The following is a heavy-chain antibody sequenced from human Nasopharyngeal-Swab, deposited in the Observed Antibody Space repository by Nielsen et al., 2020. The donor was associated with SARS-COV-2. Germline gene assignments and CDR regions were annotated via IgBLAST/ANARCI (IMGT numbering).Heavy chain of an antibody. CDR1: GFTFSSYT. V-gene: IGHV3-21*01. D-gene: IGHD6-13*01. CDR2: ISNSGSFI. J-gene: IGHJ5*02. CDR3: ARGPSSSRFDP. Sequence: GGSLRLSCAASGFTFSSYTMVWVRQAPGKGLEWVSSISNSGSFINFADSVKGRFTVSRDNTKNSLYLHMNSLRAEDTAVYYCARGPSSSRFDPWGQGSLVTVSS.